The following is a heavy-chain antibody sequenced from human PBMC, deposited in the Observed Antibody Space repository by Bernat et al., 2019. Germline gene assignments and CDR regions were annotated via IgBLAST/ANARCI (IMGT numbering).Heavy chain of an antibody. CDR3: ARERTKYNWTPDGLED. CDR1: GFNLSIYA. Sequence: VQLVESGGGVVQPGKSLRLSCAHSGFNLSIYAMYWVRQAPGKGLEWVALISYDGNNKNYADSVKSRFTISRDNSRHTLYLQMNNLKAEDTAVYYCARERTKYNWTPDGLEDWGQGTLVTGSS. CDR2: ISYDGNNK. J-gene: IGHJ4*02. D-gene: IGHD1-20*01. V-gene: IGHV3-30*04.